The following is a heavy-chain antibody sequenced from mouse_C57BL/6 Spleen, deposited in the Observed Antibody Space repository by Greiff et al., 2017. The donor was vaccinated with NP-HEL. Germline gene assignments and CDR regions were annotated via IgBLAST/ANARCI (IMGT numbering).Heavy chain of an antibody. V-gene: IGHV1-69*01. J-gene: IGHJ2*01. D-gene: IGHD3-2*02. CDR3: ARGAQAHYFDY. Sequence: QVQLQQPGAELVMPGASVKLSCKASGYTFTSYWMHWVKQRPGQGLEWIGEIDPSDSYTNYNQKFKGKSTLTVDNSSSTAYMQLSSLTSEDSAVYYCARGAQAHYFDYWGQGTTLTVSS. CDR2: IDPSDSYT. CDR1: GYTFTSYW.